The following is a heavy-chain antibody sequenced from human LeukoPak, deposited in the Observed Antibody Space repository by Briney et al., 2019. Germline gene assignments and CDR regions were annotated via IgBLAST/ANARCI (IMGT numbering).Heavy chain of an antibody. J-gene: IGHJ4*02. V-gene: IGHV5-51*01. Sequence: GESLKISCKASGYSFTTYWIGWVRQMPGKGLEWMGIIYPGDSDTRYSPSFQGQVAISADKSINTAYLQWSSLKASDTAMYYCARLYYGSGNHPPYWGQGTLVTVSS. CDR2: IYPGDSDT. CDR1: GYSFTTYW. CDR3: ARLYYGSGNHPPY. D-gene: IGHD3-10*01.